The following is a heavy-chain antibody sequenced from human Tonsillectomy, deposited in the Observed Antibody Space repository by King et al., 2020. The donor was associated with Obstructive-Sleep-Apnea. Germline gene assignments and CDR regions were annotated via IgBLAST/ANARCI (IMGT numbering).Heavy chain of an antibody. CDR3: AREVGCSGGSCYTRFDP. CDR2: ISAYNGNT. J-gene: IGHJ5*02. V-gene: IGHV1-18*01. CDR1: GYTFTSYG. D-gene: IGHD2-15*01. Sequence: QLVQSGAEVKKPGASVKVSCKASGYTFTSYGISWVRQDPGQGLEWIGWISAYNGNTNYAQKVQGRVTMTTDTSTSTAYMELRSLRSDDTAVYYCAREVGCSGGSCYTRFDPWGQGTLVTVSS.